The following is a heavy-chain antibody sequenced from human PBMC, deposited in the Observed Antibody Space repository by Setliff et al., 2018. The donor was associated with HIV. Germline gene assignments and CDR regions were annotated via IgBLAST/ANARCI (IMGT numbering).Heavy chain of an antibody. V-gene: IGHV1-46*01. CDR3: ARAGKLEPTTMSYFDF. CDR1: GYTFTNYD. D-gene: IGHD2-2*01. J-gene: IGHJ4*02. Sequence: GASVKVSCKASGYTFTNYDMHWVRQAPGQGLEWMGKFNPSGDRTTYAQKFQGRVTMTRDTSTSTVNIYLSSLRSDDTAVYYCARAGKLEPTTMSYFDFWGQGTLVTVSS. CDR2: FNPSGDRT.